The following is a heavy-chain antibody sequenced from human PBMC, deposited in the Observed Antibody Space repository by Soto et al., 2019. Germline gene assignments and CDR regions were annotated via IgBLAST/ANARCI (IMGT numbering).Heavy chain of an antibody. CDR3: ARDRWGDGRNEAVYYGMDV. CDR2: IYNIET. Sequence: QVQLQESGPTWMKPSQTLSLTCTVSGGSITSGDYYWSWIRQSPGKGLEWIGNIYNIETSYNPSLKSRVTISVDTSKSQFSLELTSVTAADTAVYFCARDRWGDGRNEAVYYGMDVWGQGTTVTVSS. V-gene: IGHV4-30-4*01. J-gene: IGHJ6*02. CDR1: GGSITSGDYY. D-gene: IGHD1-26*01.